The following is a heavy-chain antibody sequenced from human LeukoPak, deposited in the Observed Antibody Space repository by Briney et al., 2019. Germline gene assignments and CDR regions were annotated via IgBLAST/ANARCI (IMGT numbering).Heavy chain of an antibody. J-gene: IGHJ4*02. V-gene: IGHV4-4*02. CDR3: ATRRLEPY. D-gene: IGHD6-6*01. Sequence: SGTLSLTCAVSGGSISSSNWWSWVRQPQGKGLEWIGELSHSGSTNYNPSLKSRLTISVDKSKNQFSLNLSSVTAADTAVYYCATRRLEPYWGQGTLVTVSS. CDR1: GGSISSSNW. CDR2: LSHSGST.